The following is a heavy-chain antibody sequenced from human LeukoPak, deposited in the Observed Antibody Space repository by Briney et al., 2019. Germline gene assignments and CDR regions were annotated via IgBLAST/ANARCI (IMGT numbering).Heavy chain of an antibody. CDR3: AKDGSGGGWKWFDP. CDR2: IWYDGSNQ. Sequence: GGSLRLSCAASGFTFSSYGFHWVRQAPGKGLEWVAVIWYDGSNQYYADSVKGRFTISRDSSKNTLYLQMNSLRAEDTAVYYCAKDGSGGGWKWFDPWGQGTLVTVSS. CDR1: GFTFSSYG. J-gene: IGHJ5*02. D-gene: IGHD2-15*01. V-gene: IGHV3-33*06.